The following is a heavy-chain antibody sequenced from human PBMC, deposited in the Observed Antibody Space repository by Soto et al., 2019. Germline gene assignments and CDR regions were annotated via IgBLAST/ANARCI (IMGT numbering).Heavy chain of an antibody. CDR2: TYYDGNA. Sequence: SETLSLTCNVSGGSIDRSNYYWDWLRQPPGKGLEWIGTTYYDGNAYYNPSLRSRVSMSVDTSKNQFSLKLISVTAADTAVYYCARHFVAVVIKGWGYWGQGKLVTVSS. V-gene: IGHV4-39*01. D-gene: IGHD3-10*01. J-gene: IGHJ4*02. CDR1: GGSIDRSNYY. CDR3: ARHFVAVVIKGWGY.